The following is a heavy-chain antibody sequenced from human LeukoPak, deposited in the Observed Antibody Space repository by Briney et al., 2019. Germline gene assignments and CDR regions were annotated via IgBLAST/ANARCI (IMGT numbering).Heavy chain of an antibody. CDR2: INHSGST. CDR1: GGSVSSSSYY. Sequence: PSETLSLTCTVSGGSVSSSSYYWGWIRQPPGKGLEWIGEINHSGSTNYNPSLKSRVTISVDTSKNQFSLKLSSVTAADTAVYYCARVGYYDFWSGYYSAFDYWGQGTLVTVSS. J-gene: IGHJ4*02. V-gene: IGHV4-39*07. CDR3: ARVGYYDFWSGYYSAFDY. D-gene: IGHD3-3*01.